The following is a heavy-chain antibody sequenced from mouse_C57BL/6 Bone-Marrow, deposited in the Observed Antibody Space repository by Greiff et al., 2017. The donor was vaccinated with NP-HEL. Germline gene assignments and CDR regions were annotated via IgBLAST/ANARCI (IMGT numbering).Heavy chain of an antibody. CDR2: IDPEDGET. V-gene: IGHV14-2*01. J-gene: IGHJ3*01. CDR1: GFNIKDYY. Sequence: VQLQQSGAELVKPGASVKLSCTASGFNIKDYYMTWVKQRTEQGLEWIGRIDPEDGETKYAQKFQGKATITADTSSNTAYLQLSSLTSEDTAVYYCARGTFTGFAYWGQGTLVTVSA. D-gene: IGHD3-3*01. CDR3: ARGTFTGFAY.